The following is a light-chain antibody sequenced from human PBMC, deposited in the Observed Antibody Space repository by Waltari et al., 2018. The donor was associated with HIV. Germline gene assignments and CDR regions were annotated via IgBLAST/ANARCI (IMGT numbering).Light chain of an antibody. Sequence: EIVMTQSPATLSVSPGERATLSCRASQSVATKLAWYQQKPGQAPRLLIYGASTRATGIPARFSGGGSGTDFTLTISSLQSEDFAVYYCRQYNNWPPWTFGQGTKVEIK. CDR2: GAS. CDR1: QSVATK. CDR3: RQYNNWPPWT. J-gene: IGKJ1*01. V-gene: IGKV3-15*01.